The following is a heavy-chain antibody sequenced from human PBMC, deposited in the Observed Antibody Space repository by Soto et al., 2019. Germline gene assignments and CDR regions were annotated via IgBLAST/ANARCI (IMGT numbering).Heavy chain of an antibody. CDR3: AKDSYSGSFPNWIDP. V-gene: IGHV3-30*18. CDR1: GFTFSSYG. Sequence: GGSLRLSCAASGFTFSSYGMHWVRQAPGKGLEWVAVISYDESNKYYADSVKGRFTISRDNSKNTLYLQMNSLRTEDTAVYYCAKDSYSGSFPNWIDPWGQGTLVTVSS. CDR2: ISYDESNK. D-gene: IGHD1-26*01. J-gene: IGHJ5*02.